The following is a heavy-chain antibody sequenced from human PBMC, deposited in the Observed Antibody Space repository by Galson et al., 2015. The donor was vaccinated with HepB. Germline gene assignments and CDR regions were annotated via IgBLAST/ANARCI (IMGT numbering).Heavy chain of an antibody. CDR2: ISSSTIYT. J-gene: IGHJ4*02. Sequence: SLRLSCAASGFTFSDYYMSWIRQVPGKGLEWISYISSSTIYTNYADSVKGRFTLSRDNVKNSMYLQMNSLRAEDTAVYYCARVADSDYGDHSHFDYWGQGTLVTVSS. V-gene: IGHV3-11*06. CDR1: GFTFSDYY. CDR3: ARVADSDYGDHSHFDY. D-gene: IGHD4-17*01.